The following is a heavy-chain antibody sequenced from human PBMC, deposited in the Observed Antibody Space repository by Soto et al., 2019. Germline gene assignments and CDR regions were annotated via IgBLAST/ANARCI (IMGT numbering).Heavy chain of an antibody. CDR1: GGSISSGGYS. V-gene: IGHV4-30-2*01. Sequence: QLQLQESGSGLVKPSQTLSLTCAVSGGSISSGGYSWSWIRQPPGKSLEWIGYIYHSGSTYYNPTPKSRVTISVDRSKNQFSRKLSSVTAADTAVYYCARGMTTVTTLDYWGQGTLVTVSS. J-gene: IGHJ4*02. CDR2: IYHSGST. D-gene: IGHD4-4*01. CDR3: ARGMTTVTTLDY.